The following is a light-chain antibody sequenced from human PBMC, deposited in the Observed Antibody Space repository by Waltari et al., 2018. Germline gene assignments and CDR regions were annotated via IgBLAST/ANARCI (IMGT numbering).Light chain of an antibody. V-gene: IGLV2-8*01. CDR1: RSDLGPYAH. CDR2: EVS. CDR3: SSYAGSNNLV. J-gene: IGLJ2*01. Sequence: QSALTQPPSASGSPGQSVTISCTATRSDLGPYAHVSLYQHHPGKAPKLLISEVSKRPSGVPDRFSGSRSGNTASLTVSGLQAEDEADYYCSSYAGSNNLVFGGGTKLTVL.